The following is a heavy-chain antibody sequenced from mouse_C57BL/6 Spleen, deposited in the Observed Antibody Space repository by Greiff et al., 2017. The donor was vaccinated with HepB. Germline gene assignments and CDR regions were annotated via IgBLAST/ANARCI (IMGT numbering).Heavy chain of an antibody. CDR3: TRWEQLRLLFAY. J-gene: IGHJ3*01. D-gene: IGHD3-2*02. V-gene: IGHV1-15*01. CDR2: IDPETGGT. Sequence: QVQLQQSGAELVRPGASVTLSCKASGYTFTDYEMHWVKQTPVHGLAWIGAIDPETGGTAYNQKFKGKAILTADKSSSTAYMELRSLTSEDSAVYYCTRWEQLRLLFAYWGQWTLVTVSA. CDR1: GYTFTDYE.